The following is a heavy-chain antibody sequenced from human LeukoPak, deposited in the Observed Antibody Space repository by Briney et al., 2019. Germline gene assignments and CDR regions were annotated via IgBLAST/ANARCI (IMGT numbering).Heavy chain of an antibody. J-gene: IGHJ6*03. CDR3: ARVYYDFWSGYLPYYMDV. D-gene: IGHD3-3*01. Sequence: GGSLRLSCAASGFTFSSYSMNWVRQAPGKGLEWVSSISSSSSYIYYADSVKGRFTISRDNAKSSLYLQMNSLRAEDTAVYYCARVYYDFWSGYLPYYMDVWGKGTTVTVSS. CDR2: ISSSSSYI. CDR1: GFTFSSYS. V-gene: IGHV3-21*01.